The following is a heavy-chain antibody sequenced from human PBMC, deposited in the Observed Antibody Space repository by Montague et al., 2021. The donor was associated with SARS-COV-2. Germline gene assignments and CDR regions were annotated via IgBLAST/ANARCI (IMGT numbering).Heavy chain of an antibody. J-gene: IGHJ6*02. D-gene: IGHD3-9*01. CDR1: GFSLSTSGMC. Sequence: PALVKPTQTLTLTCTFSGFSLSTSGMCVSWIRQPPGKALEWLALIDWDDDKYYSTSLKTRLTISKDTSKNQVVLTMTNMAPVDTPTYYCARIVYDILTGSTYYGMDVWGQGTTVTVSS. CDR2: IDWDDDK. V-gene: IGHV2-70*01. CDR3: ARIVYDILTGSTYYGMDV.